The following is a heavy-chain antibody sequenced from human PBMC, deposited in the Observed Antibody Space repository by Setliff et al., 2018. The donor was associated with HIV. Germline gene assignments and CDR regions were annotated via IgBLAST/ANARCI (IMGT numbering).Heavy chain of an antibody. CDR3: AREVVGATSHDAFDI. V-gene: IGHV3-64*02. J-gene: IGHJ3*02. CDR2: ISTNGDTT. CDR1: GFTFSRCT. Sequence: LRLSCAASGFTFSRCTMHWVRQAPGKGLEYVSAISTNGDTTYYVDSVEGRFTISRDNSKNTLFLQMGSLRAEDTAVYYCAREVVGATSHDAFDIWGQGTMVTVSS. D-gene: IGHD1-26*01.